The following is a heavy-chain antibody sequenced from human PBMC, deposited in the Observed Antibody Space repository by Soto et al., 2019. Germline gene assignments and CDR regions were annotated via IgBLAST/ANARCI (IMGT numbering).Heavy chain of an antibody. V-gene: IGHV3-23*01. Sequence: GGSLRLSCAASGFSFSRYAMSWVRQAPGKVLECVSAISGSGGSTYYADSVKGRYTISRDNSENTLYLQMNGLRAEDTAVYYSAKEHCSGGSCYSGDAFDIWGQGTMVTVSS. D-gene: IGHD2-15*01. CDR2: ISGSGGST. CDR1: GFSFSRYA. CDR3: AKEHCSGGSCYSGDAFDI. J-gene: IGHJ3*02.